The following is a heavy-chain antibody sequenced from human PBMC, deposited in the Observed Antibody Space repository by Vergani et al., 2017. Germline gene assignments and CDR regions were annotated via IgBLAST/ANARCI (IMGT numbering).Heavy chain of an antibody. V-gene: IGHV3-11*01. CDR2: ISSSGSTI. CDR3: AREIDYYDSSGYQAYLDY. J-gene: IGHJ4*02. Sequence: QVQLVESGGGLVKPGGSLRLSCAASGFTFSDYYMSWIRQAPGKGLEWVSYISSSGSTIYYADSVKGRFTISRDNAKNSLYMQMNSLRAEDTAVYYCAREIDYYDSSGYQAYLDYWGQGTLVTVSS. CDR1: GFTFSDYY. D-gene: IGHD3-22*01.